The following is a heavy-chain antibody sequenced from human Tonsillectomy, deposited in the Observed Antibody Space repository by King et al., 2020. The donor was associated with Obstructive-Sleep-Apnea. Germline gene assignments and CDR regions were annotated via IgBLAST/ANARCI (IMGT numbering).Heavy chain of an antibody. Sequence: QLQESGPGLVKPSETLSLICTVSEGSFSSSSYYWGWIRQPPGKGLEWLGSIFYGGSTHYNPSLKSRVTMSVDTSKNQFSLNLSFVTAADTAVYYFANFHPKIHYGDYGGTGFWGQGTLVTVSS. V-gene: IGHV4-39*07. D-gene: IGHD4-17*01. CDR1: EGSFSSSSYY. J-gene: IGHJ4*02. CDR2: IFYGGST. CDR3: ANFHPKIHYGDYGGTGF.